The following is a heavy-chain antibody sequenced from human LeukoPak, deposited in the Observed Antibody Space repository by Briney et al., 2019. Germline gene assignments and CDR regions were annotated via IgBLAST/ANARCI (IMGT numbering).Heavy chain of an antibody. CDR1: GYTFTSYD. Sequence: ASVKVSCKASGYTFTSYDINWVRQATGQGLEWMGWMNPNSGNTGYAQKFQGRVTMTRNTSISTAYMELSSLRSEDTAVYYCARGADCSSTSCYLDYYYYMDVWGKGTTVTVSS. D-gene: IGHD2-2*01. CDR3: ARGADCSSTSCYLDYYYYMDV. V-gene: IGHV1-8*01. CDR2: MNPNSGNT. J-gene: IGHJ6*03.